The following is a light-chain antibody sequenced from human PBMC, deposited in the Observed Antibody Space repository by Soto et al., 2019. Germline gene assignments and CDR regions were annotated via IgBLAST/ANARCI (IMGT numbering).Light chain of an antibody. CDR3: SSYTGSSIYV. CDR1: SSDVGSYNR. J-gene: IGLJ1*01. V-gene: IGLV2-18*02. Sequence: QSALTQPPSVSGSPGQSVTISCTGTSSDVGSYNRVSWYQQPPGTAPKLMIYEVSNRPSGVPDRFSGSKSGNTASLTISGLQAEDEADYYCSSYTGSSIYVFGTGTKLTVL. CDR2: EVS.